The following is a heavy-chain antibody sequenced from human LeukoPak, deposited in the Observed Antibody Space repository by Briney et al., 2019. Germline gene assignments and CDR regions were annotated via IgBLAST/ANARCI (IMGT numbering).Heavy chain of an antibody. J-gene: IGHJ4*02. CDR3: ARSYYDSLEDYFDY. CDR2: IDQGGSVR. V-gene: IGHV3-7*01. Sequence: GGSLRLSCAASGFSFSTSLMSWVRQTPEKGLEFVANIDQGGSVRNYMDSLKGRCTISRDNAKNSLYLQMNSLRAEDTAVYYCARSYYDSLEDYFDYWGQGTLVTVSS. CDR1: GFSFSTSL. D-gene: IGHD3-22*01.